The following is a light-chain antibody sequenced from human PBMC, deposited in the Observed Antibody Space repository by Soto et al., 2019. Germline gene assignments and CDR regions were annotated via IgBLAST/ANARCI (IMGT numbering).Light chain of an antibody. CDR2: AAS. CDR1: ESISRH. V-gene: IGKV1-39*01. Sequence: DRKISQHPPALSASVGDRVTITCRAAESISRHLNWYQQKPGRAPDLLIYAASTLQNGVPSRFTGSGSGTEFTLTITGLQLEDFATYYCQQDYSTLATFGQGTRMEN. J-gene: IGKJ5*01. CDR3: QQDYSTLAT.